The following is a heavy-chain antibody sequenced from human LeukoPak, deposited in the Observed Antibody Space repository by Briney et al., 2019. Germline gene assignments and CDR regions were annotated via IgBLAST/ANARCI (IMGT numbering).Heavy chain of an antibody. CDR1: GVSISSGDYY. V-gene: IGHV4-30-4*01. CDR3: ARPYYYDSRIDP. Sequence: PSETLSLTCTVSGVSISSGDYYWSWIRQPPGKGLEWIGYTYYSGSTYYNPSLKSRVTISVNTSKNQFSLKLSSVTAADTAVYYCARPYYYDSRIDPWGQGTRVTVSS. D-gene: IGHD3-22*01. CDR2: TYYSGST. J-gene: IGHJ5*02.